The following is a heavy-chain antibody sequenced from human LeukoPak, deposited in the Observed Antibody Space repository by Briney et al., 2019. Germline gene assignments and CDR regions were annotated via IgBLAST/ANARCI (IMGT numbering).Heavy chain of an antibody. CDR1: GFTFSSYG. CDR2: ISYDGSNK. V-gene: IGHV3-30*18. Sequence: GGSLRLSCAASGFTFSSYGMHWVRQAPGKGLEWVAVISYDGSNKYYADPVKGRFTISRDNSKNTLYLQMNSLRAEDTAVYYCAKEMIDGEEDYWGQGTLVTVSS. CDR3: AKEMIDGEEDY. D-gene: IGHD3-10*01. J-gene: IGHJ4*02.